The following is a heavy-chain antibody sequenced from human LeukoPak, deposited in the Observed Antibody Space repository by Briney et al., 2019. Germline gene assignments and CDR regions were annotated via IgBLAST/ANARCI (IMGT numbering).Heavy chain of an antibody. CDR1: GFTFSSYA. V-gene: IGHV3-30-3*01. Sequence: GGSLRLSCAASGFTFSSYAMHWVRQAPGKGLEWVAVISYDGSNKYYADSVKGRFTISRDNSKNTLYLQMNSLRAEDTAVYYCARDSKTYGFDYWGQGTLVTVSS. CDR2: ISYDGSNK. D-gene: IGHD4-17*01. CDR3: ARDSKTYGFDY. J-gene: IGHJ4*02.